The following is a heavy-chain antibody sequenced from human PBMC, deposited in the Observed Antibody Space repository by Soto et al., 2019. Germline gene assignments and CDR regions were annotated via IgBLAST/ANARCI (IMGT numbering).Heavy chain of an antibody. CDR2: IYYSGST. CDR3: AREGGIVGATAADY. CDR1: GGSISSGGYC. Sequence: QVQLQESGPGLVKPSQTLSLTCTVSGGSISSGGYCWSWIRQHPGKGLEWIGYIYYSGSTFYNPSLKSRVTISVDTSKNQFSLKLSSVTATYTAVYYCAREGGIVGATAADYWGQGTLVTVSS. V-gene: IGHV4-31*03. J-gene: IGHJ4*02. D-gene: IGHD1-26*01.